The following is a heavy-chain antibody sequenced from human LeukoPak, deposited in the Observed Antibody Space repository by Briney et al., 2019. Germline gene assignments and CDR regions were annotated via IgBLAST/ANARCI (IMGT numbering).Heavy chain of an antibody. D-gene: IGHD3-10*01. J-gene: IGHJ5*02. CDR2: IYYSGST. V-gene: IGHV4-31*02. Sequence: PSQTLSLTCTVSGGSISSGGYYWSWIRQHPGKGLEWTGYIYYSGSTYYNPSLKSRVTISVDTSKNQFSLKLSSVTAADTAVYYCALWFGELSPWFDPWGQGTLVTVSS. CDR1: GGSISSGGYY. CDR3: ALWFGELSPWFDP.